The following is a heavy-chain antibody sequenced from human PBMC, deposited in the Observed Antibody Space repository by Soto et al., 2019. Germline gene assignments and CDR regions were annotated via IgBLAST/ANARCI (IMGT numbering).Heavy chain of an antibody. Sequence: SVKVSCKASGGTFSSYAISWVRQAPGQGLEWMGGIIPIFGTANYAQKFQGRVTITADKSTSTAYMELSSLRSEDTAVSYCAREEPLVRFMDVWGQGTTVTVSS. V-gene: IGHV1-69*06. CDR3: AREEPLVRFMDV. CDR1: GGTFSSYA. J-gene: IGHJ6*02. D-gene: IGHD6-6*01. CDR2: IIPIFGTA.